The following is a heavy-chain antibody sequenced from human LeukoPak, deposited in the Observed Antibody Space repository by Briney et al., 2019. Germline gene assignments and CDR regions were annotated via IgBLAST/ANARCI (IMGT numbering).Heavy chain of an antibody. J-gene: IGHJ5*02. CDR1: GGSISSSSYY. CDR2: IYYSGST. D-gene: IGHD1-14*01. V-gene: IGHV4-39*02. CDR3: AREDGRRWFDP. Sequence: SETLSLTGTVSGGSISSSSYYWGWIRQPPGKGLEWIGSIYYSGSTYYNPSLKSRVTISVDTSKNQFSLKLSSVTAADTAVYYCAREDGRRWFDPWGQGTLVTVSS.